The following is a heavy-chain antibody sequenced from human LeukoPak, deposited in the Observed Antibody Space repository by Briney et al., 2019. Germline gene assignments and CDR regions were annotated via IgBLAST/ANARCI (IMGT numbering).Heavy chain of an antibody. J-gene: IGHJ4*02. CDR2: IKSKTDGGTT. CDR3: TTVRTAMVRVDY. Sequence: GGSLRLSCAASGFTLSNAWMSWVRQAPGKGLEWVGRIKSKTDGGTTDYAAPVKGRFTISRDDSKNTLYLQMNSLKTEDTAVYYCTTVRTAMVRVDYWGQGTLVTVSS. CDR1: GFTLSNAW. D-gene: IGHD3-10*01. V-gene: IGHV3-15*01.